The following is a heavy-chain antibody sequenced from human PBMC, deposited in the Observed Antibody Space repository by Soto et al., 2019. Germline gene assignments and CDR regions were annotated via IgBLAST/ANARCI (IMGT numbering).Heavy chain of an antibody. CDR1: GFTFSDYY. CDR2: ISSSGSTI. CDR3: ARDFKVNLPTQKKRAGYSYGHGAYYMDV. Sequence: GGSLRLSCAASGFTFSDYYMSWIRQAPGKGLEWVSYISSSGSTIYYADSVKGRFTISRDNAKNSLYLQMNSLRAEDMAVYYCARDFKVNLPTQKKRAGYSYGHGAYYMDVWGKGTTVTVSS. J-gene: IGHJ6*03. V-gene: IGHV3-11*01. D-gene: IGHD5-18*01.